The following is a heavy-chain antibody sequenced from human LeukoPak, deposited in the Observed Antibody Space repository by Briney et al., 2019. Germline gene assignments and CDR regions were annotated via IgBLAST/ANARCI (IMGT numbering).Heavy chain of an antibody. V-gene: IGHV4-34*01. CDR2: INHSGST. CDR1: GGSFSGYY. J-gene: IGHJ5*02. Sequence: PSETLSLTCAVYGGSFSGYYWSWIRQPPGKGLEWIGEINHSGSTYYNPSLKSRVTISVDTSKNQFSLKLSSVTAADTAVYYCARHFNHYYDSSGYSRFVYNWFDPWGQGTLVTVSS. CDR3: ARHFNHYYDSSGYSRFVYNWFDP. D-gene: IGHD3-22*01.